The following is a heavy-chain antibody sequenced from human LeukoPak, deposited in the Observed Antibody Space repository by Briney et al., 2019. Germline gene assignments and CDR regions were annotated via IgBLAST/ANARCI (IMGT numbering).Heavy chain of an antibody. Sequence: GASVKVSCKVSGYTLTELSMHWVRQAPGKGLEWMGGFDPEDGETIYAQKFQGRVTMTEDTSTDTAYMELSSLRSEDTAVYYCATESFYGKDTAMVAAPGGYWGQGTLVTVSS. V-gene: IGHV1-24*01. CDR1: GYTLTELS. J-gene: IGHJ4*02. D-gene: IGHD5-18*01. CDR3: ATESFYGKDTAMVAAPGGY. CDR2: FDPEDGET.